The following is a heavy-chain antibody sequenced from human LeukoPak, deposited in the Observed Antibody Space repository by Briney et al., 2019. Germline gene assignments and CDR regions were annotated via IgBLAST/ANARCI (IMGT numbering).Heavy chain of an antibody. V-gene: IGHV4-4*07. CDR1: SDSISTYD. CDR3: ARHSPSGWYFFDF. Sequence: SETLSLTCSDSSDSISTYDRGWIRQPAGKGLEWLGQIFTSGSATYNSSLKSRLTMSVDKSKNQVSLKLISVTAADTAIYYCARHSPSGWYFFDFWGRGTLVTVSS. D-gene: IGHD6-19*01. CDR2: IFTSGSA. J-gene: IGHJ4*02.